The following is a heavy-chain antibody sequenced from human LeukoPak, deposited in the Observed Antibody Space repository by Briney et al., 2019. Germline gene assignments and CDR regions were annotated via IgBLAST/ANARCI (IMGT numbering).Heavy chain of an antibody. CDR1: GGSISSSNW. CDR2: IYHSGST. J-gene: IGHJ6*04. CDR3: ARGGKLERRPSYYYYGMYV. D-gene: IGHD1-1*01. Sequence: PSETLSLTCAVYGGSISSSNWWSGVRQHTGKGVEWIGEIYHSGSTNYNPSIKRRVTISVDNSNTQFSLELSSVTAADTAVYYCARGGKLERRPSYYYYGMYVWGKGTTVTVSS. V-gene: IGHV4-4*02.